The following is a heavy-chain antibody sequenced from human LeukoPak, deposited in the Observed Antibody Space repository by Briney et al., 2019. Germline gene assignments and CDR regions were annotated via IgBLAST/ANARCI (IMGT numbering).Heavy chain of an antibody. CDR2: MNPNSGNT. CDR3: ARGRTQTYYDFWGGYVGYYDAFDI. J-gene: IGHJ3*02. CDR1: GYTFTSYD. Sequence: GASVKVSCKASGYTFTSYDINWVRQATGQGLEWMGWMNPNSGNTGYAQKFQGRVTMTRNTSISTAYMELSSLRSEDTAVYYCARGRTQTYYDFWGGYVGYYDAFDIWGQGTMVTVSS. V-gene: IGHV1-8*01. D-gene: IGHD3-3*01.